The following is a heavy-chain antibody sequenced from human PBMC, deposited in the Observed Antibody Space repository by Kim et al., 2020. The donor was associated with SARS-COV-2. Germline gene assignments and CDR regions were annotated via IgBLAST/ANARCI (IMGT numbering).Heavy chain of an antibody. Sequence: SETLSLTCTVSGYSISSGYYWGWIRQPPGKGLEWIGSIYHSGSTYYNPSLKSRVTISVDTSKNQFSLKLSSVTAADTAVYYCARGYSSSWKRGYFDYWG. J-gene: IGHJ4*03. V-gene: IGHV4-38-2*02. D-gene: IGHD6-13*01. CDR1: GYSISSGYY. CDR2: IYHSGST. CDR3: ARGYSSSWKRGYFDY.